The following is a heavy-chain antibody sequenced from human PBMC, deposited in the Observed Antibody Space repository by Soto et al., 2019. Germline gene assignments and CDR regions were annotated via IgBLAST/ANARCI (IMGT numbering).Heavy chain of an antibody. CDR2: ITTSDDIT. V-gene: IGHV3-23*01. CDR3: PKGDSSVYFDPPAGYSTPDP. Sequence: EVQLFESGGGLVEPGESLRLSCAASGFVFKDFAMSWVRQAPGKGLEWVSTITTSDDITYSADSVRGRFTISRDNSANTLFLQMTSLRGTYTATYYCPKGDSSVYFDPPAGYSTPDPWGQGTLATVSS. J-gene: IGHJ5*02. CDR1: GFVFKDFA. D-gene: IGHD2-15*01.